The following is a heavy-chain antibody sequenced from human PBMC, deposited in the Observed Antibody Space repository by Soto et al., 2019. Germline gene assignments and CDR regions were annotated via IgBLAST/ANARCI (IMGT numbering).Heavy chain of an antibody. CDR1: GYTFTSYD. V-gene: IGHV1-8*01. D-gene: IGHD6-6*01. CDR3: AREYSSSSDYYYGMDV. Sequence: QVQLAQSGAEVKKPGASVKVSCKASGYTFTSYDINWVRQATGQGLEWMGWMNPNSGNTGYAQKFQGRVTMTRNTSISTAYMELSSLRSEDTAVYYCAREYSSSSDYYYGMDVWGQGTTVTVSS. CDR2: MNPNSGNT. J-gene: IGHJ6*02.